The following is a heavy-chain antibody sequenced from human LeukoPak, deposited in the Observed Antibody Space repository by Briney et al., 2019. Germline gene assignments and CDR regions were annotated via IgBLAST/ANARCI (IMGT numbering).Heavy chain of an antibody. V-gene: IGHV4-59*12. D-gene: IGHD2-2*01. CDR1: GGSISSYY. J-gene: IGHJ4*02. Sequence: PSETLSLTCTVSGGSISSYYWSWIRQPPGKGLEWIGYIFYGGSTNYNPSLKSRVTISVDTSKNQFSLKLSSVTAADTAVYYCARAQSNCSSTSCYPKYFDYWGQGTLVTVSS. CDR2: IFYGGST. CDR3: ARAQSNCSSTSCYPKYFDY.